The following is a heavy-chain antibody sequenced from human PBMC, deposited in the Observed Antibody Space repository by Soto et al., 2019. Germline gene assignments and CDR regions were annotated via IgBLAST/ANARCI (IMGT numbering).Heavy chain of an antibody. J-gene: IGHJ4*02. D-gene: IGHD2-2*02. CDR2: IYYSGST. CDR1: GFTFSSYA. Sequence: GSLRLSCAASGFTFSSYAMSWIRQPPGKGLEWIGSIYYSGSTYYNPSLKSRVTISVDTSKNQFSLKLSSVTAADTAVYYCASIRYCSSTSCHSIGYYFDYWGQGTLVTVS. CDR3: ASIRYCSSTSCHSIGYYFDY. V-gene: IGHV4-39*01.